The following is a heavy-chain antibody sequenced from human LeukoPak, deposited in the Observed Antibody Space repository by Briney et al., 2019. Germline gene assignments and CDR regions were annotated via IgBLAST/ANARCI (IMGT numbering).Heavy chain of an antibody. CDR1: GFTFRSNW. J-gene: IGHJ5*02. CDR2: IKQDGSEK. CDR3: ARGGIWFDP. D-gene: IGHD1-14*01. V-gene: IGHV3-7*04. Sequence: GGSLRLSCVESGFTFRSNWMSWVRQAPGKGLEWVANIKQDGSEKNYVDSVKGRFTISRDKAKNPLFLQMNSLKAEDTAVYYCARGGIWFDPWGQGTLVTVSS.